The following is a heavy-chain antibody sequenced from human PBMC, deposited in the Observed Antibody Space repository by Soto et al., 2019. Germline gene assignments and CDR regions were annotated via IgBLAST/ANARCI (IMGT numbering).Heavy chain of an antibody. V-gene: IGHV4-30-4*01. J-gene: IGHJ6*02. CDR2: IYYSGST. CDR3: AREGHSGYDYIGYYYGMDV. CDR1: GGSISNGNYF. D-gene: IGHD5-12*01. Sequence: QVQLQESGPGLVKPSQTLSLTCTVSGGSISNGNYFWSWIRQPPGKGLEWIGYIYYSGSTYYNPYLKSRVAISVDTSKNQFSLKLSSVTAEDTAVYYCAREGHSGYDYIGYYYGMDVWGQGTTVTVSS.